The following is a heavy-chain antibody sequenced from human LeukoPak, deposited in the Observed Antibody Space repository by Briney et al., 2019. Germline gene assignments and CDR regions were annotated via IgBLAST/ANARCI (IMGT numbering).Heavy chain of an antibody. V-gene: IGHV4-34*01. D-gene: IGHD3-10*01. CDR1: GGSFSGYY. J-gene: IGHJ5*02. CDR2: INHSGSA. Sequence: PSETLSLTCAVYGGSFSGYYWSWIRQPPGKGLEWIGEINHSGSANYNPSLKSRVTISVDTSKNQFSLKLSSVTAADTAVYYCARIVPYYYGSGSYGWFDPWGQGTLVTVSS. CDR3: ARIVPYYYGSGSYGWFDP.